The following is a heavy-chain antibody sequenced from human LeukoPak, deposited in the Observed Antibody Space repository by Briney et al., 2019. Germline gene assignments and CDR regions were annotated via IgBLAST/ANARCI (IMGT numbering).Heavy chain of an antibody. J-gene: IGHJ5*02. CDR3: ARGDCGGDCYSRYNWFDP. CDR2: INPNSGGT. Sequence: ASVKVSCKASGGTFSSYAISWVRQAPGQGLEWMGRINPNSGGTNYAQKFQGRVTMTRDTSISTAYMELSRLRSDDTAVYYCARGDCGGDCYSRYNWFDPWGQGTLVTVSS. D-gene: IGHD2-21*02. CDR1: GGTFSSYA. V-gene: IGHV1-2*06.